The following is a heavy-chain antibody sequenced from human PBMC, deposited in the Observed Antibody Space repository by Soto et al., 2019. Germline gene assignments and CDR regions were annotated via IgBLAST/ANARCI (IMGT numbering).Heavy chain of an antibody. CDR2: ISSSGSYI. Sequence: EVQLVESGGGLVKPGGSLRLSCAASGFTFSTYSINWVRQAPGKGLEWVSPISSSGSYINYADSVKGRFTISRDNAKNSLYMAKNSLRAEDTAVYYGARGVAVEGVLRFLYWGQGTLVTVSS. CDR3: ARGVAVEGVLRFLY. D-gene: IGHD3-3*01. J-gene: IGHJ4*02. CDR1: GFTFSTYS. V-gene: IGHV3-21*01.